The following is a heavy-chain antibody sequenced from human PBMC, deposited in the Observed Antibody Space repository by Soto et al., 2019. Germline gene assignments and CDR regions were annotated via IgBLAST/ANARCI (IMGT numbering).Heavy chain of an antibody. J-gene: IGHJ6*02. D-gene: IGHD5-12*01. CDR1: GFTFSSYE. CDR2: ISSSGSTI. Sequence: GGSLRLSCAASGFTFSSYEMNWVRQAPGKGLEWVSYISSSGSTIYYADSVKGRFTISRDNAKNSLYLQMNSLRAEDTAVYYCARDRDGYNFDYYGMDVWGQGTTVTVS. V-gene: IGHV3-48*03. CDR3: ARDRDGYNFDYYGMDV.